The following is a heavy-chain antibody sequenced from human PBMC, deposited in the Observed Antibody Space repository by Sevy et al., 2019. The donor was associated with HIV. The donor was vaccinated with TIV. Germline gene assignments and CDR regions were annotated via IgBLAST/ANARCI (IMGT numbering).Heavy chain of an antibody. Sequence: ASVKVSCKASGYTFTGYYMHWVRQAPGQGLEWMGWINHNGGGKNNAKKFQGRVTLTRDTSISIAYMELSRLRSDDTAVYYCAREAGIAVAGTGWFDPWGQGTLVTVSS. CDR1: GYTFTGYY. V-gene: IGHV1-2*02. CDR3: AREAGIAVAGTGWFDP. CDR2: INHNGGGK. J-gene: IGHJ5*02. D-gene: IGHD6-19*01.